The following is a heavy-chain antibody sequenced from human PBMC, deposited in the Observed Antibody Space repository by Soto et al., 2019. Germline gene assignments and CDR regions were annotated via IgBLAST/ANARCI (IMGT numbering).Heavy chain of an antibody. Sequence: QVQLVQSGAEVKKPAASVKVSCKASGYTFTSYDINWVRQATGQGLEWMGWMNTTSGNAGYAQKFRGGVTMTSNTSIRTAYMELSSLRSEDTAVYYGASALYGDNGDCWGQGTLVSVSS. V-gene: IGHV1-8*01. D-gene: IGHD4-17*01. J-gene: IGHJ4*02. CDR1: GYTFTSYD. CDR3: ASALYGDNGDC. CDR2: MNTTSGNA.